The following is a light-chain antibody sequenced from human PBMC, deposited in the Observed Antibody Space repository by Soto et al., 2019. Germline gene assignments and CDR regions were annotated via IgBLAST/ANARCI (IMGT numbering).Light chain of an antibody. CDR1: SSDVGSYNL. V-gene: IGLV2-23*01. CDR2: EGS. CDR3: CSYAGSSTPYV. J-gene: IGLJ1*01. Sequence: QSVLTQPASVSGSPGQSITISCTGTSSDVGSYNLVSWYQQHPGKAPKLMIYEGSKRPSGVSNRFSGSKSGNTASLTISGLQAEDEADYYCCSYAGSSTPYVFGIGTRVTVL.